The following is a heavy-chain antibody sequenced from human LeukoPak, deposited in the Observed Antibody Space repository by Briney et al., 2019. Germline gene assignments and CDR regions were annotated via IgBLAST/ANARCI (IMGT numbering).Heavy chain of an antibody. Sequence: GASVKVSCKASGYTFTSYYMHWVRQAPGQGLEWMGIINPSGGSTSYAQKFQGRVTMTRDTSTSTVYMELSSLRSEDTAVYYCARDFLDFWSGYYAVAAFDIWGQGTMVTVSS. V-gene: IGHV1-46*01. CDR3: ARDFLDFWSGYYAVAAFDI. D-gene: IGHD3-3*01. CDR1: GYTFTSYY. CDR2: INPSGGST. J-gene: IGHJ3*02.